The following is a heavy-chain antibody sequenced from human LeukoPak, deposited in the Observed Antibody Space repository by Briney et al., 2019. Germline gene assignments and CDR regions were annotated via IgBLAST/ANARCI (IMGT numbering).Heavy chain of an antibody. CDR3: ARDPFGDGDHGFKDY. CDR1: GGTFSSYA. Sequence: SSVKVSCKASGGTFSSYAISWVRQAPGQGLEWMGGIIPIFGTANYAQKFQGRVTITTDESTSTAYMELSSLRSEDTAVYYCARDPFGDGDHGFKDYWGQGTLVTVSS. D-gene: IGHD4-17*01. J-gene: IGHJ4*02. CDR2: IIPIFGTA. V-gene: IGHV1-69*05.